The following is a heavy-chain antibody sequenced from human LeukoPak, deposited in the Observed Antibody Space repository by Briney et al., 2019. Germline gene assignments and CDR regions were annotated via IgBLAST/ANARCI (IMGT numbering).Heavy chain of an antibody. CDR3: ARDRTASTYYDFWSGYYMSGAFDI. Sequence: ASVKVSCKASGYTFTSYGISWVRQAPGQGLEWMGWISAYNGNTNYAQKLQGRVTMTTDTSTSTAYMELRSLRSDDTAVYYCARDRTASTYYDFWSGYYMSGAFDIWGQGTMVTVSS. CDR2: ISAYNGNT. D-gene: IGHD3-3*01. V-gene: IGHV1-18*01. CDR1: GYTFTSYG. J-gene: IGHJ3*02.